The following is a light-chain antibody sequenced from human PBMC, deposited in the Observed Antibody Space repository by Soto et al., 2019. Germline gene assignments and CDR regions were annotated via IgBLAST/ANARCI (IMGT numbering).Light chain of an antibody. Sequence: QAVVTQEPSLTVSPGGPVPPTCGSSTGTVTSGHYPYWFQQKPGQAPRTLIYDTNNKHSWTPARFSGSLLGDKAALTLSGAQPEDEADYYCLLSYTDARIFGGGTKLTVL. J-gene: IGLJ2*01. V-gene: IGLV7-46*01. CDR1: TGTVTSGHY. CDR2: DTN. CDR3: LLSYTDARI.